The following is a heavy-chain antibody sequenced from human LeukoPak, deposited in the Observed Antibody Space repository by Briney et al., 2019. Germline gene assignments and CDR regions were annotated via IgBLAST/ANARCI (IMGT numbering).Heavy chain of an antibody. CDR1: GFSVNTDG. Sequence: GGSLRLSCVASGFSVNTDGTHWVRQAPGKGLEWVAFIQYDGTNKNYADSVKGRFTISRDNSDNTLFLQMNSLRAEDTAMFYCAKDYRGLWIGPPFYYYMDIWGKGTTVTVSS. CDR2: IQYDGTNK. D-gene: IGHD3-3*01. CDR3: AKDYRGLWIGPPFYYYMDI. J-gene: IGHJ6*03. V-gene: IGHV3-30*02.